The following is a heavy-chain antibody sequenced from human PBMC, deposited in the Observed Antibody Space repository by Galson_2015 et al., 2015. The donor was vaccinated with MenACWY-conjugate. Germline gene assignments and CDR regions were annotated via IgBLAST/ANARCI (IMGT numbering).Heavy chain of an antibody. V-gene: IGHV3-30*03. CDR1: GLTFSHYG. Sequence: SLRLSCAVSGLTFSHYGMHWVRQAPGKGLEWVGLISTDGSNKYYAASVKGRFTFSRDNSKNTLYLQMYSPRAEDTAVYYCARDGSGWYPGDHWGQGTLVTVSA. CDR3: ARDGSGWYPGDH. D-gene: IGHD6-19*01. J-gene: IGHJ4*02. CDR2: ISTDGSNK.